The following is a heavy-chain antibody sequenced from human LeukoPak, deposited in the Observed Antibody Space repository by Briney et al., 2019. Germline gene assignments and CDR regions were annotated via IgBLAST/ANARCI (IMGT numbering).Heavy chain of an antibody. CDR2: ISSSNAYI. Sequence: GGSLRLSCAASGLTFSSCRMNWVRKAPGKGLELVSSISSSNAYIYYADSVKGRFTISRDNAKNSLYLQMNSLRAEDTAVYYCARAGGSETYGGEFDYWGQGTLVTVSS. CDR1: GLTFSSCR. V-gene: IGHV3-21*01. J-gene: IGHJ4*02. D-gene: IGHD3-10*01. CDR3: ARAGGSETYGGEFDY.